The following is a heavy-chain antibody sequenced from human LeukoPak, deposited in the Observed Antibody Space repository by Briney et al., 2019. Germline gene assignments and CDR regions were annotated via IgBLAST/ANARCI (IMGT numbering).Heavy chain of an antibody. D-gene: IGHD3-3*01. CDR3: AKDQSPYYDLVHRNANGIFDY. V-gene: IGHV3-23*01. J-gene: IGHJ4*02. Sequence: PSGGSLRLSCAASGFTFSSYAMSWVRQAPGKGLEWVSAISGSGGSTYYADSVKGRFTISRDNSKNTLYLQMNRLRAEDTAVYYCAKDQSPYYDLVHRNANGIFDYWGQGTLVTVSS. CDR1: GFTFSSYA. CDR2: ISGSGGST.